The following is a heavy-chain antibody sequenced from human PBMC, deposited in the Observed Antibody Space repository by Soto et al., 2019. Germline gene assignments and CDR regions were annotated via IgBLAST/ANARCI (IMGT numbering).Heavy chain of an antibody. CDR1: GGTFSSYA. CDR2: IIPIFGTA. CDR3: ARGGYYDSSGGLYGMDV. V-gene: IGHV1-69*06. D-gene: IGHD3-22*01. J-gene: IGHJ6*02. Sequence: GASVKVSCKASGGTFSSYAISWVRQAPGQGLEWMGGIIPIFGTANYAQKFQGRVTITADKSTSTAYMELSSLRSEDTAVYYCARGGYYDSSGGLYGMDVWGQGTKVTVSS.